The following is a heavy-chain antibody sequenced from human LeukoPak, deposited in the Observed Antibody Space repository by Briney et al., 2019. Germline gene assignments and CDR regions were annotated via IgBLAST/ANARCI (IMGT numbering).Heavy chain of an antibody. CDR2: ISAYTGNT. CDR3: ERGFSSGSNWFDP. Sequence: ASVKVSCKASGYTFTSYTMSWVRQAPGQGLEWMGWISAYTGNTNYAQNLQGRVSMTTDTSTSTAYMELRSLRFDDTAVYYCERGFSSGSNWFDPWGQGTLVTVSS. V-gene: IGHV1-18*01. J-gene: IGHJ5*02. D-gene: IGHD3-22*01. CDR1: GYTFTSYT.